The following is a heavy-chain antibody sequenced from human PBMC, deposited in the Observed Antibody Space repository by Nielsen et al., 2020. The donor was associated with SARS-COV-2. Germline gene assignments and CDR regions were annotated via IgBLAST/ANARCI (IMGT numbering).Heavy chain of an antibody. Sequence: SETLSLTCTVSTDSFSDYYWSWFRQPPGQRLEWIGYFYHTGSTRSNPSLESRVSISGDTSKNQFSLELRSVTAADTAIYYCARQNPLFSTSRPVDWWGQGTLVTVSS. V-gene: IGHV4-59*08. CDR2: FYHTGST. CDR1: TDSFSDYY. D-gene: IGHD6-6*01. J-gene: IGHJ4*02. CDR3: ARQNPLFSTSRPVDW.